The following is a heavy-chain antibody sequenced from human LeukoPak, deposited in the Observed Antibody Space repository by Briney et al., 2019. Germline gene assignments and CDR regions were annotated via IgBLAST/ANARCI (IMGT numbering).Heavy chain of an antibody. J-gene: IGHJ6*02. V-gene: IGHV3-30*14. CDR1: GFTFSNYA. CDR3: ARGVGDGVVTDYYGMDV. CDR2: ISYDGSNK. Sequence: GRSLRLSCAASGFTFSNYAMYWVRQAPGKGLEWVAIISYDGSNKYYADSVKGRFTISRDNSKNTLYLQMNSLRAEDTAVYYCARGVGDGVVTDYYGMDVWGQGTTVTVSS. D-gene: IGHD3-3*01.